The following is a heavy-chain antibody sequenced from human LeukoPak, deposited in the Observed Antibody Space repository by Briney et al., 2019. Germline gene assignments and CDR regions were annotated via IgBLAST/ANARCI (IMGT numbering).Heavy chain of an antibody. Sequence: PSETLSLTCTVSGGSISSYYWSWIRQPPGKGLEWIGYIYYSGSTNYNPSLKSRVTISVDTSKNQFSLKLSSVTAADTAVYYCARTSNYNWNYWFDPWGQGTLVTVPS. V-gene: IGHV4-59*08. CDR3: ARTSNYNWNYWFDP. J-gene: IGHJ5*02. CDR1: GGSISSYY. CDR2: IYYSGST. D-gene: IGHD1-7*01.